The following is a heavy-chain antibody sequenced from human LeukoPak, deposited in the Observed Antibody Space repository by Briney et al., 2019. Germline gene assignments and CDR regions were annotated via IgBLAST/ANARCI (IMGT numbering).Heavy chain of an antibody. V-gene: IGHV4-34*01. J-gene: IGHJ4*02. CDR1: GGSFSGYY. CDR3: ARRQNWGPIGDFDY. D-gene: IGHD7-27*01. Sequence: SETLSLTCAVYGGSFSGYYWSWIRQPPGKGLEWIGEINQSGSTNYNPSLKSRVTISVDTSKNQSSLKLSSVTAADTAVYYCARRQNWGPIGDFDYWGQGTLVTVSS. CDR2: INQSGST.